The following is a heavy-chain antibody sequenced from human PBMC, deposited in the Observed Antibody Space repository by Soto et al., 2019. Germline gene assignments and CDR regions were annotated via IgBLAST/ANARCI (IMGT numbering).Heavy chain of an antibody. D-gene: IGHD4-17*01. Sequence: GGSLRLSCAASGFTFSSYGMHWVRQAPGKGLEWVAVIWYDGSNKYYADSVKGRFTISRDNSKNTLYLQMNSLRAEDTAVYYCARGSLGAVTYQYYYYYMDVWGKGTTVTVSS. V-gene: IGHV3-33*01. CDR2: IWYDGSNK. CDR1: GFTFSSYG. J-gene: IGHJ6*03. CDR3: ARGSLGAVTYQYYYYYMDV.